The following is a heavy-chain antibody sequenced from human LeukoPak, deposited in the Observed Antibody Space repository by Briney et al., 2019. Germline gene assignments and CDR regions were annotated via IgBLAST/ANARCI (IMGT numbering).Heavy chain of an antibody. V-gene: IGHV3-74*01. CDR1: GFSFSSYW. D-gene: IGHD3-10*01. CDR3: ARDHTYYGSGSYDY. CDR2: IKSDGSST. Sequence: GGSLRLSCAASGFSFSSYWMNWVRQAPGKGLVWVSRIKSDGSSTSYADSVKGRFTISRDNAKNTLYLQMNSLRAEDTAVYYCARDHTYYGSGSYDYWGQGTLVTVSS. J-gene: IGHJ4*02.